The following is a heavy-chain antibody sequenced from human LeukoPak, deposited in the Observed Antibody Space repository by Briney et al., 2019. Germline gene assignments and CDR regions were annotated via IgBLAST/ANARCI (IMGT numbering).Heavy chain of an antibody. V-gene: IGHV4-38-2*02. D-gene: IGHD2-21*01. CDR1: GYSISSGYY. Sequence: SETLSLTCTVSGYSISSGYYWGWIRQPPGKGLEWIGSIYHSGSTYYNPSLKSRVTISVDTSKNQFSLKLSSVTAADTAVYYCARASDWDYYYMDVWGKGTTVTVSS. CDR2: IYHSGST. CDR3: ARASDWDYYYMDV. J-gene: IGHJ6*03.